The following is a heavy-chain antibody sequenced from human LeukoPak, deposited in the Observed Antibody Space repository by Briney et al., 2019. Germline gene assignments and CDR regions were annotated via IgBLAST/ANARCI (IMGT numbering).Heavy chain of an antibody. CDR3: AKDARGNSGSYYDY. J-gene: IGHJ4*02. Sequence: GGSLRLSCAASGFAFSSYAMSWVRQAQGKGLEWVSTISGSGSNTYYADSVKGRFTISRDSSKNTLSVQMNTLRAEDTAVYYCAKDARGNSGSYYDYWGQGILVTVSS. CDR2: ISGSGSNT. V-gene: IGHV3-23*01. D-gene: IGHD3-10*01. CDR1: GFAFSSYA.